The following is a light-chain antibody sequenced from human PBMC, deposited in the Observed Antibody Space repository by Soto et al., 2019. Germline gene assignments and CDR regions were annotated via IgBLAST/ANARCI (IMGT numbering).Light chain of an antibody. Sequence: QSVLTQPASVSGSPGQSITISCTGTSSDVGGYNYVSWYQQHPGKAPKLMIYDVSNRPSGVSNRFSGSKSGNTASLTISGLQAEDEADYYCCSYTSSTIYVFGTGTQLTVL. CDR1: SSDVGGYNY. V-gene: IGLV2-14*01. CDR2: DVS. CDR3: CSYTSSTIYV. J-gene: IGLJ1*01.